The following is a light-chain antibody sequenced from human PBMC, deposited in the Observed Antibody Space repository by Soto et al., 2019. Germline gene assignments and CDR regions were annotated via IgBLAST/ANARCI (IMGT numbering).Light chain of an antibody. V-gene: IGKV3-20*01. CDR2: GAS. CDR1: LSLSSNY. Sequence: EIVLTQSPGTLSLSPVERATLYCRASLSLSSNYLAWYQQKPGQSPRLLIYGASSRATGAPDRFRGSGSGTAFTLTISSLEPEDFEVCYCQQYSSSHLTFGQGTKVDIK. J-gene: IGKJ1*01. CDR3: QQYSSSHLT.